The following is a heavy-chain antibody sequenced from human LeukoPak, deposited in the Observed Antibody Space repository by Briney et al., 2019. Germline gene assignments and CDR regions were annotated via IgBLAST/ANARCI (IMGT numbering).Heavy chain of an antibody. CDR2: ISDSSSYK. Sequence: GGSLRLSCAASGFTFSSYSMNWVRQAPGKGLEWVSSISDSSSYKYYADSMKGRFTISRDNAKNSLYLQMNYLRAEDTAVYYCARDPSYRGFDAFDIWGQGTMVTVSS. CDR1: GFTFSSYS. V-gene: IGHV3-21*01. J-gene: IGHJ3*02. CDR3: ARDPSYRGFDAFDI. D-gene: IGHD1-26*01.